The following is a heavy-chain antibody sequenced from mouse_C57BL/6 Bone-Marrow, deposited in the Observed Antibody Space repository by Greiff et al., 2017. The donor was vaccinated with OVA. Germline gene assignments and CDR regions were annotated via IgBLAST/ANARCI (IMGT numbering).Heavy chain of an antibody. CDR3: ARYSRDWLLDAMDY. CDR1: GFTFTDYY. CDR2: IRNKANGYTT. V-gene: IGHV7-3*01. Sequence: EVKVVESGGGLVQPGGSLSLSCAASGFTFTDYYMSWVRQPPGKALEWLGFIRNKANGYTTEYSASVKGRFTISRDNSQSILYLQMNALRAEDSATYYCARYSRDWLLDAMDYWGQGTSVTVSS. J-gene: IGHJ4*01. D-gene: IGHD2-3*01.